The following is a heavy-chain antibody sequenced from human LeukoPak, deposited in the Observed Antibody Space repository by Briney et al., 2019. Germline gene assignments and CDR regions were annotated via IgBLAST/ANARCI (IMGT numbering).Heavy chain of an antibody. Sequence: ASVKVSCKASGDSVRSYGITWVRQAPGQGLEWMGWISAYNGNTNYAQKLQGRVTMTTDTSTSTAYMELRNLRSDDTAVYYCAREGGGCSSTSCYDYYMDVWGKGTTVTVSS. V-gene: IGHV1-18*01. J-gene: IGHJ6*03. CDR3: AREGGGCSSTSCYDYYMDV. D-gene: IGHD2-2*01. CDR2: ISAYNGNT. CDR1: GDSVRSYG.